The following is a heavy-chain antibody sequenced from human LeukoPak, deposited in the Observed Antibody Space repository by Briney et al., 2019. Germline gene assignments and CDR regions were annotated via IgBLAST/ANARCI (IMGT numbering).Heavy chain of an antibody. CDR3: VRKFATGD. D-gene: IGHD1-14*01. CDR1: GFTFSSHL. CDR2: VKSDGTAT. J-gene: IGHJ4*02. Sequence: GGSLRLSCAASGFTFSSHLMHWVRQAQGTGLVWVSSVKSDGTATNYADSVKGRFTISRDSAKNTLYLQMNSLRVEDTAVYYCVRKFATGDWGQGTLVTVSS. V-gene: IGHV3-74*01.